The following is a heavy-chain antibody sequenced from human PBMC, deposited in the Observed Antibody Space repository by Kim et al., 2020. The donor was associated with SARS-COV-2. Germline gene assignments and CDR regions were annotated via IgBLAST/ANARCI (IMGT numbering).Heavy chain of an antibody. J-gene: IGHJ5*01. CDR2: IYYSGST. D-gene: IGHD3-10*01. CDR1: GGSISSYY. V-gene: IGHV4-59*13. CDR3: VRALGPDIMSMVRSWSWF. Sequence: SETLSLTCTVSGGSISSYYWSWIRQPPGKGLEWIGYIYYSGSTNYNPSLKSRVTISVDTSKNQFSLKLSSVTAADTAVYYCVRALGPDIMSMVRSWSWF.